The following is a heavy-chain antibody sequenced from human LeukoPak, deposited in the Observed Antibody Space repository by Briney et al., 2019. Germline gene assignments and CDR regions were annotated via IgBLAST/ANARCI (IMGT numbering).Heavy chain of an antibody. D-gene: IGHD3-10*01. CDR2: IYYSGST. J-gene: IGHJ4*02. CDR3: ARGYGSGSYLDY. V-gene: IGHV4-31*03. Sequence: SQTMSLTCTVSGGSISSGGYYWSWIRQQPGKGLEWIGYIYYSGSTYYNPSLKSRVTISVDTSKNQFSLKLSSVTAADTAVYYCARGYGSGSYLDYWGQGTLVTVSS. CDR1: GGSISSGGYY.